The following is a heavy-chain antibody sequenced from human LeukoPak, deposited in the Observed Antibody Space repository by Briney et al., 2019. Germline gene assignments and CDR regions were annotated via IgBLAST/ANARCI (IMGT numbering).Heavy chain of an antibody. J-gene: IGHJ4*02. CDR3: ARDADYGGDSLGYFDY. CDR1: GLIVSNNY. Sequence: GGSLRLSCAASGLIVSNNYMSWVRQAPGKGLEWVSVMYSGGATHYGISVQGRFTISRDNSKNTMYLQMNSLRAEATAVYYCARDADYGGDSLGYFDYWGQGTLVTVSS. D-gene: IGHD4-23*01. V-gene: IGHV3-53*01. CDR2: MYSGGAT.